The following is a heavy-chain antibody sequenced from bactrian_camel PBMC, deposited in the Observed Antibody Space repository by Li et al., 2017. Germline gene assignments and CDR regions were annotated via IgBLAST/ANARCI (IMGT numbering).Heavy chain of an antibody. CDR3: VRSNWGPTD. Sequence: VQLVESGGGLVRPGGSLTLSCAASGFTFSSYYMTWVRQAPGKGLEWVSYVSSSGGTTSVKAQFTISRDNAKNTVYLQMNSLEPEDTAVYYCVRSNWGPTDWGQGTQVTVS. D-gene: IGHD7*01. CDR1: GFTFSSYY. CDR2: VSSSGGTT. J-gene: IGHJ4*01. V-gene: IGHV3S35*01.